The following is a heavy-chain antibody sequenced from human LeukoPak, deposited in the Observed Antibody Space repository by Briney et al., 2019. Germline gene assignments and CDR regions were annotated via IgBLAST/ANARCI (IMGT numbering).Heavy chain of an antibody. D-gene: IGHD6-13*01. CDR2: IGGSGSTT. CDR1: GFIFSNYA. CDR3: ARGASSWEYTTFDI. V-gene: IGHV3-23*01. Sequence: GGSLRLSCAASGFIFSNYAMNWVRQAPGKGLEWVSTIGGSGSTTFYADSVKGRFTISRDNPKNALFLQMNSLRAEDMAIYYCARGASSWEYTTFDIWGQGTIVTVSS. J-gene: IGHJ3*02.